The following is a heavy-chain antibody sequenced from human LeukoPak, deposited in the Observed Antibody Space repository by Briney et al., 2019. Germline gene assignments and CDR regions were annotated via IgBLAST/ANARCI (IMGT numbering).Heavy chain of an antibody. J-gene: IGHJ4*02. CDR2: IEVGGAMT. V-gene: IGHV3-23*01. Sequence: GGSLRLSCAASGFTFSSYAMTWVRRAPGKGLEWVSTIEVGGAMTHYADSVKGRFTISRDTSKSTLFLQTTNLRVEDTAVYYCAKPLGGSYLFDLWGPGTLVIVSS. CDR3: AKPLGGSYLFDL. CDR1: GFTFSSYA. D-gene: IGHD1-26*01.